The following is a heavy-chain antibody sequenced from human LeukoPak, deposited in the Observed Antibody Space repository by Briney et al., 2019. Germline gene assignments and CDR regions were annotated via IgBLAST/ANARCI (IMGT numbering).Heavy chain of an antibody. CDR3: ARLTSGWYVIY. V-gene: IGHV4-39*01. CDR1: GGSISNSGYY. CDR2: IYYTGNT. Sequence: SETLSLTCPVSGGSISNSGYYWGWIRQPPGKGLEWIGSIYYTGNTYYNPSLNSRVTISVDTSKNQFSLKLSSVTDADTAIYYCARLTSGWYVIYWGQGTLVTVSS. J-gene: IGHJ4*02. D-gene: IGHD6-19*01.